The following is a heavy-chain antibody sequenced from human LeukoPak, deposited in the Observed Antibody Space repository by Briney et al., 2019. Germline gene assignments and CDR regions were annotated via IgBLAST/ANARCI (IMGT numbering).Heavy chain of an antibody. D-gene: IGHD2/OR15-2a*01. J-gene: IGHJ6*03. CDR3: ARDSYYESSSHYYYYYTDV. CDR2: IYSGGST. Sequence: GGSLRLSCAASGFTVSSNYMSWVRQAPGKGLEWVSVIYSGGSTYYADPVKGRFTISRDNSKNTLYLQMNSLRAEDTAVYYCARDSYYESSSHYYYYYTDVWGKGTTVTISS. V-gene: IGHV3-66*01. CDR1: GFTVSSNY.